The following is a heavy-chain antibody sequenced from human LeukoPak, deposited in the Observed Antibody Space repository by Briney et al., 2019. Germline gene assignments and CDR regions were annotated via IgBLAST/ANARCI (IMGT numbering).Heavy chain of an antibody. CDR3: ARGRIAYYYDSSGYYLDY. J-gene: IGHJ4*02. CDR2: INHSGST. V-gene: IGHV4-34*01. CDR1: GGSFSGYY. D-gene: IGHD3-22*01. Sequence: SETLSLTCAVYGGSFSGYYWSWIRQPPGKGLEWIGEINHSGSTNYNPSLKSRVTISVDTSKNQFSLKLSSVTAADTAVYYCARGRIAYYYDSSGYYLDYWGQGTLVTVSS.